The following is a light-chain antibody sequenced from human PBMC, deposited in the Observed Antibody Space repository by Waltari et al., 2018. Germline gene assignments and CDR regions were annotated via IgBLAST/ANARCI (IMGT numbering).Light chain of an antibody. J-gene: IGKJ2*01. Sequence: DIQMTQSPSSLSASVGDSVTIPCRASQSISSYLNWYQQKPGKAPKLLIYAASSLQSGVPSRFSGSGSGTDFTLTISSLQPEDFAVYYCQQYSTSPPYTFGQGTKLEIK. V-gene: IGKV1-39*01. CDR3: QQYSTSPPYT. CDR1: QSISSY. CDR2: AAS.